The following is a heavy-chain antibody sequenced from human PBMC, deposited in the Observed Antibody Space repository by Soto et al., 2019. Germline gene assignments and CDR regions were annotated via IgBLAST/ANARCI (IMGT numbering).Heavy chain of an antibody. CDR1: GGTFSSYA. Sequence: ALVKVSCKASGGTFSSYAISGVRQPPGHELEWMGVFIPIFGTANYAQKFQSRVTITADESMSTAYMELSSLRSEDTAVYYCARDLIRAVAGNVQMDVWGQGTTVTVSS. CDR3: ARDLIRAVAGNVQMDV. J-gene: IGHJ6*02. D-gene: IGHD6-19*01. V-gene: IGHV1-69*13. CDR2: FIPIFGTA.